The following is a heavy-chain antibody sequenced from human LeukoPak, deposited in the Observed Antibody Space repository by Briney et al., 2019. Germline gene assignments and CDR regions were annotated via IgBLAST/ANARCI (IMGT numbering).Heavy chain of an antibody. D-gene: IGHD1-26*01. CDR3: ARANRGSRFDY. CDR2: IYYSGST. J-gene: IGHJ4*02. V-gene: IGHV4-39*07. CDR1: GGSISSSSYY. Sequence: SETLSLTCTVSGGSISSSSYYWGWIRQPPGKGLEWIGSIYYSGSTYYNPSLKSRVTISVDTSKNQFSLKLSSVTAADTAVYYCARANRGSRFDYWGQGTLVTVSS.